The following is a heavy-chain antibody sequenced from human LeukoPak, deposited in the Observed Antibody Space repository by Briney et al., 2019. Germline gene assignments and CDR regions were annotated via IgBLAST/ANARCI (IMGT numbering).Heavy chain of an antibody. D-gene: IGHD2-15*01. CDR1: GFTFISYW. V-gene: IGHV3-74*01. Sequence: PGGPLRLSCAASGFTFISYWMHWVRQAPGKGLVWVSRINIDGSSTSYADSVKGRFTISRDNAKNTLYLQMNSLRAEDTAVYYCARGSAVVVVAATGAEYFQHWGQGTLVTVSS. CDR2: INIDGSST. CDR3: ARGSAVVVVAATGAEYFQH. J-gene: IGHJ1*01.